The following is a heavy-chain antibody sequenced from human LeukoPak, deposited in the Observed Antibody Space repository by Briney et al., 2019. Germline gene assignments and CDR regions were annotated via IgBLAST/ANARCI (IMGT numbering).Heavy chain of an antibody. CDR1: GFTFSSHA. Sequence: GGSLRLSCAASGFTFSSHAMTWVRQAPGKGLEWVSTIGGSGGNTYYADSVKGRFTISRDNSKNTLYLQMNSRRAEDTALYYCAKATTTGTTVTTPGYWGQGTLVTVSS. CDR2: IGGSGGNT. V-gene: IGHV3-23*01. CDR3: AKATTTGTTVTTPGY. J-gene: IGHJ4*02. D-gene: IGHD4-17*01.